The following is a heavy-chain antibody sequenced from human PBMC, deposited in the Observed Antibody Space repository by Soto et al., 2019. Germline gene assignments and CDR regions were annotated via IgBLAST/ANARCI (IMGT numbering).Heavy chain of an antibody. J-gene: IGHJ4*02. CDR2: IYHSGST. V-gene: IGHV4-4*02. CDR1: GGSISSSNW. Sequence: SETLSLTCAVSGGSISSSNWWSWVRQPPGKGLEWIGEIYHSGSTNYNPSLKSRVTISVDKSKNQFSLKLSSVTAADTAVYYCAMGLYSGSFYPFDYWGQGTLVTVSS. CDR3: AMGLYSGSFYPFDY. D-gene: IGHD1-26*01.